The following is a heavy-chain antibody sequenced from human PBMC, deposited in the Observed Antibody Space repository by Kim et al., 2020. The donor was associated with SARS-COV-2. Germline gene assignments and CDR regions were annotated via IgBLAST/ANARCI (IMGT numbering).Heavy chain of an antibody. V-gene: IGHV1-24*01. Sequence: ASVKVSCKVSGYTLIELSMHWVRQAPGKGLEWMGGFDPEDGETIYAQKFQGRVTMTEDTSTDTAYMELSSLRSEDTAVYYCATAPSFLRGSGWYDWGQGTLLTISS. CDR3: ATAPSFLRGSGWYD. J-gene: IGHJ4*02. CDR2: FDPEDGET. CDR1: GYTLIELS. D-gene: IGHD6-19*01.